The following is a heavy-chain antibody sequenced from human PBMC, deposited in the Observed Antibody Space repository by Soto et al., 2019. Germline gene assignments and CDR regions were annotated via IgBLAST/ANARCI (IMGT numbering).Heavy chain of an antibody. CDR1: GFSITKNQVG. J-gene: IGHJ4*02. CDR2: VYWNDDK. Sequence: KFGPTLVSQTETLAQTCAVAGFSITKNQVGVGWIRQPPGKALEWLAHVYWNDDKYYSLSLKSRLTITKDTSKSLVVLTVTNMDPVDTATYYCAHLNTRGYYFDYWGQGALVTVSS. CDR3: AHLNTRGYYFDY. V-gene: IGHV2-5*01.